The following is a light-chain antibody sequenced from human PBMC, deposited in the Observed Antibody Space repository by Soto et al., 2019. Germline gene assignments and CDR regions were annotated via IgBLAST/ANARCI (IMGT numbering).Light chain of an antibody. V-gene: IGLV2-14*03. CDR3: SSYSRRSTYV. CDR2: EVF. Sequence: QSALAQPASVAGSPGQSITISCTGSNTDVGDYNYVSWYRQLPGKAPQLIIYEVFNRPSGVSPRFSGSKSANTASLTISGLQAEDEADYFCSSYSRRSTYVFGTGTKVTVL. CDR1: NTDVGDYNY. J-gene: IGLJ1*01.